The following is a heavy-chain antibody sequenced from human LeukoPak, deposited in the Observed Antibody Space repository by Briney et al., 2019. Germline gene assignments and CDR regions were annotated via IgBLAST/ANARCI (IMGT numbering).Heavy chain of an antibody. CDR2: ISSSSSYI. CDR3: ASVDCSGGSCYHQGY. D-gene: IGHD2-15*01. Sequence: PGGSLRLSCAASRFTFSSYSMNWVRQAPGKGLEWVSSISSSSSYIYYADSVKGRFTISRDNAKNSLYLQMNSLRAEDTAVYYCASVDCSGGSCYHQGYWGQGTLVTVSS. V-gene: IGHV3-21*01. J-gene: IGHJ4*02. CDR1: RFTFSSYS.